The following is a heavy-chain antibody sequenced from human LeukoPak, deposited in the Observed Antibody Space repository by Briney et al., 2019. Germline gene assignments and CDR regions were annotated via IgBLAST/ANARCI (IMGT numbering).Heavy chain of an antibody. Sequence: VASVKVSCKASGGTFSSYAISWVRQAPGQGLEWMGRIIPILGIANYAQKFQGRVTITADKSTSAAYMELSSLRSEDTAVYYCASLQMATMDFDYWGQGTLDTVSS. D-gene: IGHD5-24*01. J-gene: IGHJ4*02. CDR1: GGTFSSYA. V-gene: IGHV1-69*04. CDR3: ASLQMATMDFDY. CDR2: IIPILGIA.